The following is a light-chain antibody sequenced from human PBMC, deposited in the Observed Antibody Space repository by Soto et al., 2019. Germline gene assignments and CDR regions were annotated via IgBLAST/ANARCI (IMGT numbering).Light chain of an antibody. Sequence: DIQVPGPATRLPAYVGDRLTITCRASQDIAIYLAWYQQKPGEAPKLLIYAASTLYGGVPSRFSGSGSGTEFTLTISSLQTDDFGSYYCQQYNNYLWTFCQGTKVDNK. CDR2: AAS. J-gene: IGKJ1*01. V-gene: IGKV1-9*01. CDR3: QQYNNYLWT. CDR1: QDIAIY.